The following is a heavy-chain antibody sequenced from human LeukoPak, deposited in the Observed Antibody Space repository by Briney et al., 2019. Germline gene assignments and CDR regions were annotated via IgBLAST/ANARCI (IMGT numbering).Heavy chain of an antibody. CDR2: ISGSGGST. V-gene: IGHV3-23*01. D-gene: IGHD3-9*01. CDR3: AKDPYYDILTGYYAY. CDR1: GFTFSSYA. Sequence: PGGSQRLSCAASGFTFSSYAMSWVRQAPGKGLEWVSAISGSGGSTYYADSVKGRFTISRDNSKNTLYLQMNSLRAEDTAVYYCAKDPYYDILTGYYAYWGQGTLVTVSS. J-gene: IGHJ4*02.